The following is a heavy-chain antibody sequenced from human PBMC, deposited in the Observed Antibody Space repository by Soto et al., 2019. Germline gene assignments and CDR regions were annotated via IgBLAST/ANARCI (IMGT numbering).Heavy chain of an antibody. CDR3: ARDGYSYMDV. D-gene: IGHD5-18*01. Sequence: GGSLRLSCAASGFTFSDHYMDWVRQAPGKGLEWVGRTRNKANSYTTEYAASVKGRFTISRDDSKNSLYLQMNSLKTEDTAVYYCARDGYSYMDVWGKGTTVTVSS. J-gene: IGHJ6*03. CDR1: GFTFSDHY. V-gene: IGHV3-72*01. CDR2: TRNKANSYTT.